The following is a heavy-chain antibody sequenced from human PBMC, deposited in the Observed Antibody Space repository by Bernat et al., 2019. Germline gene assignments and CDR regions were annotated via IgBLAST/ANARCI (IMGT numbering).Heavy chain of an antibody. J-gene: IGHJ4*02. CDR1: GFTFRSFD. CDR2: ASNDGTNK. Sequence: QVQLVASGGGVVRPGTSLRLSCVGSGFTFRSFDIHWVRQAPGKGLEWVTLASNDGTNKPYADSVRSRFTTSRDNSKNTVYLHMNSLRVDDTAIYYCARDGTAWCPDFWGLGTLVTVAP. V-gene: IGHV3-30*19. D-gene: IGHD2-21*02. CDR3: ARDGTAWCPDF.